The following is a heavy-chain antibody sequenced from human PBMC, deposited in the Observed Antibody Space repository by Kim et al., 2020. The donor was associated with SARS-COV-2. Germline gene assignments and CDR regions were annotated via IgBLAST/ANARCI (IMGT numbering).Heavy chain of an antibody. V-gene: IGHV4-59*08. J-gene: IGHJ6*02. CDR2: IYYSGST. CDR1: VGSISSYY. D-gene: IGHD6-19*01. CDR3: ARSRAPGWLDGMDV. Sequence: SETLSLTCTVSVGSISSYYWSWIRQPPGKGLEWIGYIYYSGSTNYNPSLKSRVTISVDTSKNQFSLKLSSVTAADTAVYYCARSRAPGWLDGMDVWGQGTTVTVSS.